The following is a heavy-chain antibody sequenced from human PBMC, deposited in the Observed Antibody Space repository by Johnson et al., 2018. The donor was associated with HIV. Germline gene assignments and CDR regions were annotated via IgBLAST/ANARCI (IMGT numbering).Heavy chain of an antibody. J-gene: IGHJ3*01. Sequence: QVQLVESGGGVVQPGRSLRLSCAASGFTFSSYAMHWVRQAPGKGLEWVAFISYDGSNKYYADSVKGRFTISRDNSKNTLDLQMNSLTIEDTAVFYCAKTRMGGILDAFDLWGQGTMVIVS. D-gene: IGHD3-10*01. CDR1: GFTFSSYA. CDR3: AKTRMGGILDAFDL. CDR2: ISYDGSNK. V-gene: IGHV3-30*18.